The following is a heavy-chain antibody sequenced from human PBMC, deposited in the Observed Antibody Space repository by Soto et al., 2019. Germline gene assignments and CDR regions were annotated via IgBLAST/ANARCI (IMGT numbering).Heavy chain of an antibody. CDR3: ARSRANYYDSRGYYYSTVDY. J-gene: IGHJ4*02. Sequence: QVQLVQSGAEVKKPGSSVKVSCKTSGGTFSSYAISWVRQAPGQGLEWMGGIIPMFGTANYAQKFQGRVTLNADESTSTAYMELSSLRSEDTAVYYCARSRANYYDSRGYYYSTVDYWGQGTLVTVSS. V-gene: IGHV1-69*12. CDR1: GGTFSSYA. CDR2: IIPMFGTA. D-gene: IGHD3-22*01.